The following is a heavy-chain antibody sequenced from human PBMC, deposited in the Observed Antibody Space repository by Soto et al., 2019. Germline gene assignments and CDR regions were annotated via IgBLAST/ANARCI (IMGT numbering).Heavy chain of an antibody. D-gene: IGHD3-22*01. CDR2: TSYDGSNE. V-gene: IGHV3-30*18. CDR3: AKETYYHDSTGYYVFDY. CDR1: GSTFSSYG. J-gene: IGHJ4*02. Sequence: QVQLVESGGGVIQPGRSLRLSCAASGSTFSSYGMHWVRQAPGKGLEWVAVTSYDGSNEHYADSVKGRFTISRDNSKNTLYLQMNSLRAEDTAVYYCAKETYYHDSTGYYVFDYWGQGTLVTVSS.